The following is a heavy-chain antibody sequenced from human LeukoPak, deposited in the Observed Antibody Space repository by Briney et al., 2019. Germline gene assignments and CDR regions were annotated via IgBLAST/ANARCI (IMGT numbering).Heavy chain of an antibody. CDR3: AKDGATMVRGVIIFDY. CDR1: GFTFSSYA. D-gene: IGHD3-10*01. Sequence: GGSLRLSCAASGFTFSSYAMSWVRQAPGKGLEWVSAISGSGGSTYYADSVKGRFTISRDNSKNTLYLQMNSLRAEVTAVYYCAKDGATMVRGVIIFDYWGQGTLVTVSS. J-gene: IGHJ4*02. V-gene: IGHV3-23*01. CDR2: ISGSGGST.